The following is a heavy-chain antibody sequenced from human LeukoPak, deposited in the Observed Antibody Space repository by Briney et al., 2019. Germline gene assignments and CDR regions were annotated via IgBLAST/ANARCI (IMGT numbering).Heavy chain of an antibody. CDR3: ARGTVTAPDY. J-gene: IGHJ4*02. V-gene: IGHV3-53*01. CDR1: AYTFRTYA. CDR2: IYTGGNT. Sequence: GGSLSLSCAASAYTFRTYAMHWVRQAPGKGLEWVSIIYTGGNTYYADSVKGRFTISRDISKNTLYLQMNSLRAEDTAVYYCARGTVTAPDYWGQGTLVTVSS. D-gene: IGHD4-17*01.